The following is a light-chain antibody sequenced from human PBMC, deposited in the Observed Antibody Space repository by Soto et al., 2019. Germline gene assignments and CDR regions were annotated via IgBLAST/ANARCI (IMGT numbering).Light chain of an antibody. J-gene: IGKJ4*01. CDR3: QQRRNWPVT. CDR1: QTIGTY. V-gene: IGKV3-11*01. CDR2: DAS. Sequence: EIVLTQSPATLSLSPGGGATLSCRASQTIGTYLAWYQQKGGQAPRLVIFDASSRASGVPARFSGSGSGTDFTLAISSLEPEEFAIYYCQQRRNWPVTFGGGTKVEI.